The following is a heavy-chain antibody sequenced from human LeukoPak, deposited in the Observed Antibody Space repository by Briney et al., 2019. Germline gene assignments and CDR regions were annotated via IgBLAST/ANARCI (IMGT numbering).Heavy chain of an antibody. Sequence: ASVKVSCKASGYTFTGYYRHWVRQAPGQGLEWMGRINPNGGGTNYAQKFQGRVTMTRDTSISTAYMELSRLRSDDTAVYYCASTYYYDSSGRNWFDPWGQGTLVTVSS. V-gene: IGHV1-2*06. CDR1: GYTFTGYY. D-gene: IGHD3-22*01. J-gene: IGHJ5*02. CDR2: INPNGGGT. CDR3: ASTYYYDSSGRNWFDP.